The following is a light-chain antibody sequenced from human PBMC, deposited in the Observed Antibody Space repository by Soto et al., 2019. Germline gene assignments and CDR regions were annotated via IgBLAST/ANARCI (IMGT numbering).Light chain of an antibody. Sequence: EIVLTQSPATLSLSPGERATFSCKASQSVGTSLAWFQQKPGQAPRLLIYDASVRATGIPARFSGSGSGTDFTLTISRVQPEDIAMYYCQQSSNWPPWTFGRGTRVEI. CDR2: DAS. CDR1: QSVGTS. CDR3: QQSSNWPPWT. J-gene: IGKJ1*01. V-gene: IGKV3-11*01.